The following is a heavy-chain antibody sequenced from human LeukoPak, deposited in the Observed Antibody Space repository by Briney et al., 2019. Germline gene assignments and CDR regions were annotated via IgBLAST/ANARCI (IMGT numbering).Heavy chain of an antibody. Sequence: SVKVSCKASGGTFSSYAISWVRQAPGQGLEWMGGIIPIFGTANYAQKFQGRVTITADESTSTAYMELSSLRSEDTAVYYCARELHCSSTGCYNSYYYGMDVWGQGTTVTVSS. CDR1: GGTFSSYA. V-gene: IGHV1-69*13. J-gene: IGHJ6*02. CDR2: IIPIFGTA. CDR3: ARELHCSSTGCYNSYYYGMDV. D-gene: IGHD2-2*02.